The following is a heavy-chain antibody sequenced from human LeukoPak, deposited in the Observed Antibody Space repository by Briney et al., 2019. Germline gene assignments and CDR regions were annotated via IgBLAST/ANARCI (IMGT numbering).Heavy chain of an antibody. V-gene: IGHV3-48*01. CDR1: GFTFSSYE. D-gene: IGHD3-10*01. J-gene: IGHJ4*02. Sequence: PGGSLRLSCAASGFTFSSYEMNWVRQAPGKGLEWVSYISSSSSTIYYADSVKGRFTISRDNAKNSLYLQMNSLRAEDTAVYYCARDFGGCNDYWGQGTLVTVSS. CDR3: ARDFGGCNDY. CDR2: ISSSSSTI.